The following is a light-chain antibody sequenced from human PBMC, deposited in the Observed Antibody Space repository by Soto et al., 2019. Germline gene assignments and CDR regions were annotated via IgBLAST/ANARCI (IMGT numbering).Light chain of an antibody. V-gene: IGKV3-20*01. CDR2: DAS. CDR3: QQYGSSPLT. Sequence: EFVLTQSPGTLSLSPGERATLSCRASQTVRNNYLAWYQQKPGQAPRLLIYDASNRATGIPARFSGSGSETDFTLTISRLESEDFALYHCQQYGSSPLTFGGGTKVDIK. J-gene: IGKJ4*01. CDR1: QTVRNNY.